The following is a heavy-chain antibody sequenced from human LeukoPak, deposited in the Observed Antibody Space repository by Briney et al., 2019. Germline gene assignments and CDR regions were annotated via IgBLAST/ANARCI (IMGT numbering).Heavy chain of an antibody. CDR3: ARDRGGSSGWYGFDY. V-gene: IGHV4-61*02. D-gene: IGHD6-19*01. Sequence: SETLSLTCTVSGGSISSSSYYWSWIRQPAGTGLEWIGRIYTSGSTNYNPSLKSRVTISVDTSKNQFSLKLSSVTAADTAVYYCARDRGGSSGWYGFDYWGQGTLVTVSS. CDR1: GGSISSSSYY. CDR2: IYTSGST. J-gene: IGHJ4*02.